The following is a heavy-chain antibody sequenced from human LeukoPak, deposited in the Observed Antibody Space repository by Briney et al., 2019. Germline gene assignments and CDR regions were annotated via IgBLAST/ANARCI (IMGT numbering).Heavy chain of an antibody. CDR1: GFRLSNYN. CDR2: IGGSGGST. CDR3: AKDCSSTSYRVTGNWFDP. D-gene: IGHD2-2*01. Sequence: GGSLRLSCAASGFRLSNYNMNWVRQAPGKGLEWVSAIGGSGGSTYYADSVKGRFTISRDNSKNTLYLQMNSLRAEDTAVYYCAKDCSSTSYRVTGNWFDPWGQGTLVTVSS. V-gene: IGHV3-23*01. J-gene: IGHJ5*02.